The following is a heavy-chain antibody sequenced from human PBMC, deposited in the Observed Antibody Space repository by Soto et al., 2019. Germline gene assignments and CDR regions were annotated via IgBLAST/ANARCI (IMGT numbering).Heavy chain of an antibody. CDR3: ARALYYYGMDV. J-gene: IGHJ6*02. Sequence: SSVKVSCKASGGTFSSYAISWVRQAPGQGLEWMGGILPIFGTANSAQKFPGRVTITADKSTSTAYMELSSLRSEDTAVYYCARALYYYGMDVWGRGTTVTVSS. CDR1: GGTFSSYA. CDR2: ILPIFGTA. V-gene: IGHV1-69*06.